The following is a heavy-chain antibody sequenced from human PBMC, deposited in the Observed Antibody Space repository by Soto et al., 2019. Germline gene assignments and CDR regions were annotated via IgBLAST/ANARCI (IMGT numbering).Heavy chain of an antibody. D-gene: IGHD2-15*01. CDR1: GFSFSSYT. V-gene: IGHV3-21*06. Sequence: WGSLRLSCTASGFSFSSYTMNWVRQAPGKGPQWVASITNRGTHTYSADSVKGRFTISRDNDKNSLYLQMNNLRAEDTATYYCASAHEVAWFDSWGLGTLVTVSS. CDR3: ASAHEVAWFDS. J-gene: IGHJ5*01. CDR2: ITNRGTHT.